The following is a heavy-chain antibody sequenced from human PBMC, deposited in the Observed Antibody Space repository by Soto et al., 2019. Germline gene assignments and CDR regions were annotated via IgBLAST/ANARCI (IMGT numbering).Heavy chain of an antibody. Sequence: SETLSLTCTVSGGSVTNSSYYWGWIRQSPGKGLEWIGSVYYRGRSYSKSSVKSRVTISVDTSENWFSLSLNSVTASDTAVYFCVSQRTTVPTQAYFDYWGPGALVTVSS. CDR3: VSQRTTVPTQAYFDY. D-gene: IGHD4-17*01. CDR1: GGSVTNSSYY. J-gene: IGHJ4*02. V-gene: IGHV4-39*01. CDR2: VYYRGRS.